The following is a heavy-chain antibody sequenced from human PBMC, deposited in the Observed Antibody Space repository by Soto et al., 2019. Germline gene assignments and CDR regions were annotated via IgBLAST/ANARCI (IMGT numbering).Heavy chain of an antibody. CDR1: EYMFTNYW. CDR3: ASLSRLGPHSAFDY. V-gene: IGHV5-51*01. D-gene: IGHD1-26*01. J-gene: IGHJ4*02. Sequence: PGESLKISCMGSEYMFTNYWIGWVRQMPGKGLEWMGIIYPGDSDTKYSPSFQGQVTISADRSVNAAYLRWSSLKASDTAMYYCASLSRLGPHSAFDYWGQGTLVTVSS. CDR2: IYPGDSDT.